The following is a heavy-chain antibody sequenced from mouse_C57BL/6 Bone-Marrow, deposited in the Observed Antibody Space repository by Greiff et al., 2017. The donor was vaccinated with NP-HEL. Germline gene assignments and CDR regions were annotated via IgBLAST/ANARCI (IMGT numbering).Heavy chain of an antibody. J-gene: IGHJ3*01. D-gene: IGHD1-1*01. CDR3: ARDGSVWFAY. Sequence: QVQLQQSGAELMKPGASVKLSCKASGYTFTGYWIEWVKQRPGHGLEWIGEILPGSGSTNYNEKFKGKATLPVDTSSNTAYMQLSSLTTEDSAIAYCARDGSVWFAYWGQGTLVTVSA. CDR1: GYTFTGYW. CDR2: ILPGSGST. V-gene: IGHV1-9*01.